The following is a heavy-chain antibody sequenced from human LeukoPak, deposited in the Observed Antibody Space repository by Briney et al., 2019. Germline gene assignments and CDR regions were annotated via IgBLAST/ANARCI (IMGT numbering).Heavy chain of an antibody. Sequence: SVEVSCKASGGTFSSYAISWVRQAPGQGLQWMGGIIPIFGTANYAQKFQGRVTITADESTSTAYMELSSLRSEDTAVYYCASGQDIVVVPAAIDYYYMDVWGKGTTVTVSS. D-gene: IGHD2-2*01. CDR2: IIPIFGTA. V-gene: IGHV1-69*13. J-gene: IGHJ6*03. CDR1: GGTFSSYA. CDR3: ASGQDIVVVPAAIDYYYMDV.